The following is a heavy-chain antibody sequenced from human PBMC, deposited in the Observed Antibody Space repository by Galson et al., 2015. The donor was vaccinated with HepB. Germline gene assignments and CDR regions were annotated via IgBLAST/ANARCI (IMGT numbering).Heavy chain of an antibody. J-gene: IGHJ5*02. V-gene: IGHV7-4-1*02. Sequence: SVKVSCKASGYSFTTYGMNWVRQAPGQGLEWMGWINTNTGNPTHAQGFTGRFVFSWDTSVSTAYLQISSLKAEDTAVYYCARSPYYDSGSFYNVWIDPWGQGTLVTVSS. CDR3: ARSPYYDSGSFYNVWIDP. CDR1: GYSFTTYG. CDR2: INTNTGNP. D-gene: IGHD3-10*01.